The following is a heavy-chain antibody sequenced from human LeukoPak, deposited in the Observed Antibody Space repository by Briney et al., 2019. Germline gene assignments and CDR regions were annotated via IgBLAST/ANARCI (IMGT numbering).Heavy chain of an antibody. Sequence: GAPVKVSCKASGYTFTSYYIHWVRQAPGQGLEWMGRINPNSGGTNYAQKFQGRVTMTRDTSISTAYMELSRLRSDDTAVYYCAREKVRQSGMDVWGQGTTVTVSS. CDR2: INPNSGGT. J-gene: IGHJ6*02. D-gene: IGHD2-2*01. CDR3: AREKVRQSGMDV. V-gene: IGHV1-2*06. CDR1: GYTFTSYY.